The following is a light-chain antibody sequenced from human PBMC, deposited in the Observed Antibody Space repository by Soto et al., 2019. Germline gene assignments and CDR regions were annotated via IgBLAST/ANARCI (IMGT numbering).Light chain of an antibody. V-gene: IGLV2-8*01. J-gene: IGLJ1*01. CDR3: CSYGGGNNFYV. CDR2: EVS. Sequence: QSALTQPASVSGSPGQSVTISCTGTSSDIGTYDYVSWYQHLPDKAPKLIIYEVSKRPSGVPDRISGSKSGNTASLTVSGLQAEDEGDYYCCSYGGGNNFYVFGTGTKVTVL. CDR1: SSDIGTYDY.